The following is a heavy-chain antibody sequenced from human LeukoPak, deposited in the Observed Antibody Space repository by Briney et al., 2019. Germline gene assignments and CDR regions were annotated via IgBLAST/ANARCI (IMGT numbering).Heavy chain of an antibody. CDR1: GLTFSSYE. J-gene: IGHJ4*02. Sequence: GGSLRLSCAASGLTFSSYEMNWVRQAPGKGLEWVSYISSSGSPIYYADSVKGRFTISRDNAKNSLYLQMNSLRAEDTAVYYCARDAVRSGEFDHWGQGTLVTVSS. V-gene: IGHV3-48*03. CDR2: ISSSGSPI. D-gene: IGHD1-26*01. CDR3: ARDAVRSGEFDH.